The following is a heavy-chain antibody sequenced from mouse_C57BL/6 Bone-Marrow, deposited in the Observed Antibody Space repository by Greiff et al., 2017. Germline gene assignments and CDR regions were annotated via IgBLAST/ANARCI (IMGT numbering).Heavy chain of an antibody. CDR2: IDPENGDT. Sequence: VQLQQSGAELVRPGASVKLSCTASGFNIKDDYMHWVKQRPEQGLEWIGWIDPENGDTEYASKFQGKATITADTSSNTAYLQLSSLTSEDTAVYYCTRFLYAMDYWGQGTSVTVSA. V-gene: IGHV14-4*01. J-gene: IGHJ4*01. CDR3: TRFLYAMDY. CDR1: GFNIKDDY.